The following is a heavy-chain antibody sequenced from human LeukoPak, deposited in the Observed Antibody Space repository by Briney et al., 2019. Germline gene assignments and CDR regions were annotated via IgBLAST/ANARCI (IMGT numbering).Heavy chain of an antibody. CDR1: GYTFTGYY. D-gene: IGHD2-21*01. V-gene: IGHV1-2*02. J-gene: IGHJ6*03. CDR2: INPNSGGT. CDR3: ARDQDPGVGGDLQYYYYYMDV. Sequence: ASVKVSCKASGYTFTGYYMHWVRQAPGQGLEWMGWINPNSGGTNYAQKFQGRVTMTRDTSISTAYMELSRLRSDDTAVYYCARDQDPGVGGDLQYYYYYMDVWGKGTTVTVSS.